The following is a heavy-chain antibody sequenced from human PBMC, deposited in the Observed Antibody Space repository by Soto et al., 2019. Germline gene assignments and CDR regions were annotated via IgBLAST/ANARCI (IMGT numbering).Heavy chain of an antibody. CDR2: IKSKTDGGTA. Sequence: EVQLVESGGGLVKPGGSLRLSCAASGFTFDNAWMSWVRQAPGKGLEWVGRIKSKTDGGTADYAAPVKGRFTISRDDSKNTLFLKMNSLKTEDTAVYYCTTDRGHMYDFDYWGQGPLVPVSS. V-gene: IGHV3-15*01. J-gene: IGHJ4*02. CDR3: TTDRGHMYDFDY. D-gene: IGHD2-8*01. CDR1: GFTFDNAW.